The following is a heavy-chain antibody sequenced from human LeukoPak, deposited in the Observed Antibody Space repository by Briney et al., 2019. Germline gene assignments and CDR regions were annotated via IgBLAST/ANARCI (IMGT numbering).Heavy chain of an antibody. V-gene: IGHV3-30*18. Sequence: GGSLRLSCAASGFTFSSYWMNWARQAPGKGLEWVAVISYDGSTKYYADSVNGRFTISRDNSKNTLYLQMNSLRAEDTALYYCAKDQALSLSSSRALDYWGQGTLVTVSS. D-gene: IGHD2-2*01. CDR1: GFTFSSYW. CDR2: ISYDGSTK. CDR3: AKDQALSLSSSRALDY. J-gene: IGHJ4*02.